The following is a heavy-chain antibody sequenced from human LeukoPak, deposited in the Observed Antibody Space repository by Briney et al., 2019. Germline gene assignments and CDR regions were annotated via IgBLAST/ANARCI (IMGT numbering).Heavy chain of an antibody. CDR3: ARTSSSGLVGGYYFDY. J-gene: IGHJ4*02. D-gene: IGHD6-19*01. Sequence: SETLSLTCTVSGYFISSGYYWGWIRQPPGKGLQWIGSIHHSGSTYYNPSLKSRVTISVDTSKNQFSLKLSSVTAADTAVYYCARTSSSGLVGGYYFDYWGQGTLVTVSS. V-gene: IGHV4-38-2*02. CDR2: IHHSGST. CDR1: GYFISSGYY.